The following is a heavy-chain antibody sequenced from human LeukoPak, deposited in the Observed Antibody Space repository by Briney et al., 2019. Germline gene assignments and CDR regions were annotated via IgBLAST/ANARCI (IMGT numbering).Heavy chain of an antibody. CDR2: IKADGSDK. Sequence: QTGGSLRLSCAASGFTFSSYWMSWVRQAPGKGLEWLASIKADGSDKYYEDSVKGRFTISRDNAKNSLYLQMNSLRAEDTAVYYCARDRLGGWALEYWGQGTLVTVSS. CDR3: ARDRLGGWALEY. V-gene: IGHV3-7*01. D-gene: IGHD6-19*01. CDR1: GFTFSSYW. J-gene: IGHJ4*02.